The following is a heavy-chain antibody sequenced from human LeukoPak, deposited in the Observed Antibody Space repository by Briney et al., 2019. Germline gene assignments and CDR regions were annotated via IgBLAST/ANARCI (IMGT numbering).Heavy chain of an antibody. D-gene: IGHD3-9*01. V-gene: IGHV4-61*01. CDR2: IYYSGST. CDR1: GGSVNSGSYL. Sequence: SETLSLTCTVSGGSVNSGSYLWSWIRQPPGKGLEWIGYIYYSGSTNYNPSLKSRVTISADSSKNQLSLKLNSVTAADTAIYYCARADTYYFGMDVWAKGPRSPSP. CDR3: ARADTYYFGMDV. J-gene: IGHJ6*02.